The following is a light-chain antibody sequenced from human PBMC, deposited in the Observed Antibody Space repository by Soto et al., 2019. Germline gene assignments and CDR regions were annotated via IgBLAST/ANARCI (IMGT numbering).Light chain of an antibody. J-gene: IGKJ3*01. Sequence: EIVLTQSPGTLSLSPGERATLSCRASQSVSSSYLAWYQQKPCQAPRLLIYCASSRATGIPDRFSGSGSGTDFTLTISRLEPEDFAVYYCQQYGSSPRFTFGPGTKVDIK. CDR3: QQYGSSPRFT. CDR2: CAS. V-gene: IGKV3-20*01. CDR1: QSVSSSY.